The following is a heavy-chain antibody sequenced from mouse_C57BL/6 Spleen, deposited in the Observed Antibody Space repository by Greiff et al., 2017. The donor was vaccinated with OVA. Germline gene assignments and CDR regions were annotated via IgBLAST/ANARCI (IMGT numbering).Heavy chain of an antibody. J-gene: IGHJ2*01. V-gene: IGHV1-50*01. CDR3: ARSDGAFDY. CDR2: IDPSDSYT. CDR1: GYTFTSYW. Sequence: VQLQQPGAELVKPGASVKLSCKASGYTFTSYWMQWVKQRPGQGLEWIGEIDPSDSYTNYNQKFKGKATLTVDTSSSTAYMQLSSLTSEDSAVYYCARSDGAFDYWGQGTTLTVSS.